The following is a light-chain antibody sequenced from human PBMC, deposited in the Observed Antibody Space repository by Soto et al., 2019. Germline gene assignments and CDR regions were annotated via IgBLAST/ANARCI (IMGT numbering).Light chain of an antibody. Sequence: EIVLTQSPGTLSLSPGERATLSCRASQSVSRSHLAWYQQKPGQAPRLLIYGASSRATGIPDRFSGSGSGTDFTLTISRLEPEDFAVYYCQQYCSSPINFGQGTRLEIK. CDR2: GAS. CDR1: QSVSRSH. CDR3: QQYCSSPIN. J-gene: IGKJ5*01. V-gene: IGKV3-20*01.